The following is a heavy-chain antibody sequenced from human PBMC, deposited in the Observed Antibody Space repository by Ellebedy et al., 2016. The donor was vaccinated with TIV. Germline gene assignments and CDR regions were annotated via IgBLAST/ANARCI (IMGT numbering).Heavy chain of an antibody. CDR1: GGSISSYY. J-gene: IGHJ4*02. Sequence: SETLSLXCTVSGGSISSYYWSWIRQPPGKGLEWIGYIYYSGSTNYNPSLKSRVTISVDTSKNQFSLKLSSVTAADTAVYYCARGGYYYDSSGYYYVDYWGQGTLVTVSS. D-gene: IGHD3-22*01. CDR2: IYYSGST. V-gene: IGHV4-59*01. CDR3: ARGGYYYDSSGYYYVDY.